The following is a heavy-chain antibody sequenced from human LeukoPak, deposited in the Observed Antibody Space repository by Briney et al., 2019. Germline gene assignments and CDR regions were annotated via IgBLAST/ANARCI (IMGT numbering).Heavy chain of an antibody. CDR3: ARKGGLGTYGIFDY. V-gene: IGHV1-69*02. CDR2: IIPILGGP. D-gene: IGHD3-10*01. J-gene: IGHJ4*02. CDR1: GGTFSSYT. Sequence: ASVKVSCKASGGTFSSYTISWVRQAPGQGLEWMGRIIPILGGPDYAQKFQGRVTITADMSTSTAYMELSSLRSEDTAVYYCARKGGLGTYGIFDYWGQGTLVTVSS.